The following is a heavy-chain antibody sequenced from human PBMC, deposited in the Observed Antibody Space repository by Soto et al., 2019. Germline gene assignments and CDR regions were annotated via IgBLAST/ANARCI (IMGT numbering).Heavy chain of an antibody. J-gene: IGHJ4*02. CDR2: ISYDGSDK. CDR1: GFPFSPYT. Sequence: QVQLVDSGGGVVQPGRSLRLSCAASGFPFSPYTMHWVRQAPGKGLEWVALISYDGSDKNYADSVKGRFTISRDNSKNTMYLQMSMLRPEDTAVYYCARGEGFCGGDCYKGGIDYWGQGTLVTVSS. V-gene: IGHV3-30-3*01. CDR3: ARGEGFCGGDCYKGGIDY. D-gene: IGHD2-21*02.